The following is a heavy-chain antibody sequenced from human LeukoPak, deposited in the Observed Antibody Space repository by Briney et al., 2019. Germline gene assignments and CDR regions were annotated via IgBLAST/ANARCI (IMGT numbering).Heavy chain of an antibody. J-gene: IGHJ3*02. V-gene: IGHV3-11*04. D-gene: IGHD6-6*01. CDR1: GFTFSDYY. Sequence: PGGSLRLSCAASGFTFSDYYMTWIRQAPGKGLEWVSYISSSSSTIYYADSVKGRFTISRDNAKNSLYLQMNSLRAEDTAVYYCARAWVAARPKFAGAFDIWGQGTMVTVSS. CDR2: ISSSSSTI. CDR3: ARAWVAARPKFAGAFDI.